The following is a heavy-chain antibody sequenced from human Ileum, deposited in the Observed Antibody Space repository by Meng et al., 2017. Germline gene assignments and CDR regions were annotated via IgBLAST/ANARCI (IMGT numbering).Heavy chain of an antibody. CDR1: GYTFSSYA. CDR3: ARDRNIAPWYHWCDP. V-gene: IGHV1-69*05. Sequence: SVKVSCKASGYTFSSYAIRWVRQAPGQGLEWMGDIIPIYGTANYAQKFQGRVTITTDESISTAYVELSSLRSEDTAVYYCARDRNIAPWYHWCDPWGQGTLVTVSS. D-gene: IGHD5-12*01. J-gene: IGHJ5*02. CDR2: IIPIYGTA.